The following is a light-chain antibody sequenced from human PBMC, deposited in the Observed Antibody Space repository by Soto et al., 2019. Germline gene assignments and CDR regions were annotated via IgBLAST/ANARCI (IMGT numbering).Light chain of an antibody. CDR2: QDS. CDR1: KLGDEY. Sequence: SYELTQPPSVSVSPGQTASITCSGDKLGDEYACWYQQKPGQSPVLVIYQDSKRPSGIPERFSGSNSGNTATLTISGTQAMDEADYYCQAWDSSTGVFGGGTKVTVL. J-gene: IGLJ2*01. CDR3: QAWDSSTGV. V-gene: IGLV3-1*01.